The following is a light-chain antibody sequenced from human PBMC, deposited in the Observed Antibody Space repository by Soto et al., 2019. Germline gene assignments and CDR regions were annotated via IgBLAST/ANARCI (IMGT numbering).Light chain of an antibody. V-gene: IGLV2-23*01. J-gene: IGLJ1*01. Sequence: QSALTQPASVSGSPGQSITISCTGTSSDVGRYNLVSWYQQHPGKAPKLMIYEGNKRPSGVSNRFSGSKSGNTASLTISGLQAEDEADYYCCSYAGSPYVFGTGTQLTVL. CDR1: SSDVGRYNL. CDR3: CSYAGSPYV. CDR2: EGN.